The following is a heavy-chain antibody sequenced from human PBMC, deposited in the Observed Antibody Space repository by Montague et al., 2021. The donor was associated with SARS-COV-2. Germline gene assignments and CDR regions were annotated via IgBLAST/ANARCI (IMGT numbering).Heavy chain of an antibody. CDR3: ARGTAAAPNYYYYYMDV. CDR1: GFTFSSYD. V-gene: IGHV3-13*01. Sequence: SLSLSWAASGFTFSSYDMHWIRQTTGKSLEWVSAIGTAGDTYYPGSVKGRFTISRENAKNSLFLQMNSLRTGDTAVYYCARGTAAAPNYYYYYMDVWGKGTTVTGSS. D-gene: IGHD6-13*01. CDR2: IGTAGDT. J-gene: IGHJ6*03.